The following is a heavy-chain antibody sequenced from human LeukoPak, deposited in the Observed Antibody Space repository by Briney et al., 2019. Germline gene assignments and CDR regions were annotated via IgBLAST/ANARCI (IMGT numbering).Heavy chain of an antibody. Sequence: PGGSLRLSCAASGFTFSSYWMSWVRQAPGKGLEWVANIKQDESEKYYVDSLKGRFTISRDNAKNSLYLQMNSLRAEDTAVYYCARDKIEGPTKLDYWGQGIPVTVSS. V-gene: IGHV3-7*01. J-gene: IGHJ4*02. CDR2: IKQDESEK. CDR3: ARDKIEGPTKLDY. CDR1: GFTFSSYW. D-gene: IGHD1-1*01.